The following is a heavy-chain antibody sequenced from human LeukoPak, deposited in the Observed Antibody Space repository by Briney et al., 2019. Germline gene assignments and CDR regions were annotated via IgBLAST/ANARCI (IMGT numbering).Heavy chain of an antibody. D-gene: IGHD1-1*01. CDR2: IIPIFGTA. Sequence: SVKVSCKASGGTFSSYAISWVRQAPGQGLEWMGGIIPIFGTANYAQKFQDRVTITTDESTSTAYMELSSLRSEDTAVYYCARGAGQLERPSFDYWGQGTLVTVSS. J-gene: IGHJ4*02. CDR3: ARGAGQLERPSFDY. V-gene: IGHV1-69*05. CDR1: GGTFSSYA.